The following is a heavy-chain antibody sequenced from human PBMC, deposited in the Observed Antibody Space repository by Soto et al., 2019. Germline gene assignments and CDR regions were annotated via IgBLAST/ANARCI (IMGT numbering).Heavy chain of an antibody. D-gene: IGHD6-6*01. CDR2: IIPIFGTA. CDR1: GGTFSSYA. J-gene: IGHJ6*04. CDR3: ARDIGSRAARRATLGMDV. Sequence: SVKVSCKASGGTFSSYAISWVRQAPGQGLEWMGGIIPIFGTANYAQKFQGRVTITADESTSTAYMELRSLRSDDTAVYYCARDIGSRAARRATLGMDVWGKGTTVTVSS. V-gene: IGHV1-69*13.